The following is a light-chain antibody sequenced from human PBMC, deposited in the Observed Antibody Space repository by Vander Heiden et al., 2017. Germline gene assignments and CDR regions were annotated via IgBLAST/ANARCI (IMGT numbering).Light chain of an antibody. CDR1: ERVSTN. CDR3: QQYHFWYT. J-gene: IGKJ2*01. Sequence: IVMPPSPVTLSVSPGKSATLSCRASERVSTNLAWYQQQPGQAPRLLIYHASMRAAGIPARFSGMGSGTEFTPTISSLQSEDSAVYYCQQYHFWYTFGQGAKLEIK. V-gene: IGKV3-15*01. CDR2: HAS.